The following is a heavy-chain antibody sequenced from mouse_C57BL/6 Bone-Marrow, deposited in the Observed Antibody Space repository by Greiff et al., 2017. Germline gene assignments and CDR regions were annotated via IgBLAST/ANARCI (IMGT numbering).Heavy chain of an antibody. CDR1: GYTFTSYW. CDR3: ARWDWDYCDY. Sequence: VQLQQPGAELVMPGASVKLSCKASGYTFTSYWMHWVKQRPGQGLEWIGEIDPSDSYTNYNQKFKGKSTLTVDKSSSTAYLQLSSLTSEDSAVYYCARWDWDYCDYWGQGTTLTVSS. V-gene: IGHV1-69*01. CDR2: IDPSDSYT. J-gene: IGHJ2*01. D-gene: IGHD4-1*01.